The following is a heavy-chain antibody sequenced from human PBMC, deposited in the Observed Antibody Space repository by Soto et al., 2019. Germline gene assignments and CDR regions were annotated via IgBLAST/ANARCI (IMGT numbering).Heavy chain of an antibody. Sequence: QVQLVQSGAEVKKPGASVKVSCKASGYTFTSYYTHWVRQAPGQGLEWMGIINPTGGSTSVAQKVQGRVTMTRDTSTSTVYMELSSLRSEDTAVYYWARIGGSSSYWGQGTLVTVSS. CDR3: ARIGGSSSY. CDR2: INPTGGST. V-gene: IGHV1-46*01. D-gene: IGHD2-15*01. CDR1: GYTFTSYY. J-gene: IGHJ4*02.